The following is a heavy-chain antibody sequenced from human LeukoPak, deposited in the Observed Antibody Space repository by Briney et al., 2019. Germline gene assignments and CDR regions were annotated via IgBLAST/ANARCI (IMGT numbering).Heavy chain of an antibody. CDR1: GFTFSSYS. J-gene: IGHJ6*03. V-gene: IGHV3-48*01. CDR2: ISSSSSTI. CDR3: ARGPNITIFGVFDYYYYYMDV. D-gene: IGHD3-3*01. Sequence: GGSLRLSCAASGFTFSSYSMNWVRQAPRKGLEWVSYISSSSSTIYYADSVKGRFTISRDNAKNSLYLQMNSLRAEDTAVYYCARGPNITIFGVFDYYYYYMDVWGKGTTVTVSS.